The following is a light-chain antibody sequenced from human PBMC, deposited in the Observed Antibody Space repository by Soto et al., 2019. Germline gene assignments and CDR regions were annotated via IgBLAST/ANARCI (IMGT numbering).Light chain of an antibody. Sequence: DIQMTQSPSSVSASVGDTVTISCRASQGIGTWLAWYQQKPGKAPKLLIYDVSTLDSGVPSRFSGSASGTEFTLTINNLESDDFATYYCQQYHSYSTLGQGTKVDIK. J-gene: IGKJ1*01. CDR3: QQYHSYST. CDR1: QGIGTW. CDR2: DVS. V-gene: IGKV1-5*01.